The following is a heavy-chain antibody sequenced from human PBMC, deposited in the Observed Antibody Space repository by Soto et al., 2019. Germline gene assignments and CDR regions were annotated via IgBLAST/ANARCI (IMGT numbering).Heavy chain of an antibody. V-gene: IGHV3-33*01. CDR3: ARDPYDILTGYYSNAFDI. Sequence: GGSLRLSCAASGFTFSSYGMHWVRQAPGKGLEWVAVIWYDGSNKYYADSVKGRFTISRDTSKNTLYLQMKSLRAEDTAVYYCARDPYDILTGYYSNAFDIWGQGTMVTVSS. J-gene: IGHJ3*02. D-gene: IGHD3-9*01. CDR1: GFTFSSYG. CDR2: IWYDGSNK.